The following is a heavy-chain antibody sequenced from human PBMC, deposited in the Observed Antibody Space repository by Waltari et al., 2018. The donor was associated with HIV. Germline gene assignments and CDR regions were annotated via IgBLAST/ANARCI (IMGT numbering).Heavy chain of an antibody. CDR3: TKARGPMNTDAFHI. V-gene: IGHV3-43D*04. D-gene: IGHD3-16*01. CDR2: GSWDVTTT. Sequence: EVQLVESGGAVVQPGGSLRLSCAASGFTFDDYAMHWVRQAPGRGLELGSGGSWDVTTTYYSGFVKGRINISRDNSKDFLHMQMNSLRAEDTALYYCTKARGPMNTDAFHIWGQGTMVTVSS. J-gene: IGHJ3*02. CDR1: GFTFDDYA.